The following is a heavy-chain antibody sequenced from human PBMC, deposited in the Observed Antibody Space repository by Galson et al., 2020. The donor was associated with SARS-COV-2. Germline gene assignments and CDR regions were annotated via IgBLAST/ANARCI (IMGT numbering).Heavy chain of an antibody. D-gene: IGHD4-4*01. Sequence: ASVKVSSKASEDTLTKLYIHWVRQAPGKGLQWMGGFNPQNGETNYAQKFQGRVTMTEDTSTDTDYMELSTLRSEDTAVYYCATAPTVTFVSWFAPWGQGALVIVS. CDR3: ATAPTVTFVSWFAP. V-gene: IGHV1-24*01. CDR1: EDTLTKLY. CDR2: FNPQNGET. J-gene: IGHJ5*02.